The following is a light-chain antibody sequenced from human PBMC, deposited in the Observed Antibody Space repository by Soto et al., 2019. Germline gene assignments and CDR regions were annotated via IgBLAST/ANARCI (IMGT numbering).Light chain of an antibody. Sequence: QSALTQPASVSGSPGQSITISCTGTSSDVGGYNFVSWYQQPPGKAPKLMIYEVTSRPSGVSNRFSASKSGNTASLTISGLQAEDEADYYCNSYTTISTLVFGTGTKVTVL. CDR1: SSDVGGYNF. CDR3: NSYTTISTLV. V-gene: IGLV2-14*03. CDR2: EVT. J-gene: IGLJ1*01.